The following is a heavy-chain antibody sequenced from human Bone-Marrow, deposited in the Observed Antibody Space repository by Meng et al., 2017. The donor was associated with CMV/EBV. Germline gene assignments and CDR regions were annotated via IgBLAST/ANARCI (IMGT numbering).Heavy chain of an antibody. CDR2: INPNSGGT. CDR1: GYTFTGYY. J-gene: IGHJ6*02. Sequence: ASVKVSCKASGYTFTGYYINWVRQAPGQGLEWMGWINPNSGGTEYAQRFQGRVTMTRDTSISTAYMELSSLRSDDTATYYCARDFPLSNVPAATLYYYGLDVWGQGTTVTFYS. V-gene: IGHV1-2*02. D-gene: IGHD2-2*01. CDR3: ARDFPLSNVPAATLYYYGLDV.